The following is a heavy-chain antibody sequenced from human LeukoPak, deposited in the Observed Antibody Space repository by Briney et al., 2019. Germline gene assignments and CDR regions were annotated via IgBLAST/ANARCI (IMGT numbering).Heavy chain of an antibody. CDR3: ARGIPLDAFDI. V-gene: IGHV4-59*01. CDR1: GGSISSYY. D-gene: IGHD2-2*02. Sequence: SETLSLTCTVTGGSISSYYWSWIRQPPGKGLEWIGYIYYSGSTNYNPSLKSRVTISVDTSKNQFSLKLSSVTAADTAVYYCARGIPLDAFDIWGQGTMVTVSS. J-gene: IGHJ3*02. CDR2: IYYSGST.